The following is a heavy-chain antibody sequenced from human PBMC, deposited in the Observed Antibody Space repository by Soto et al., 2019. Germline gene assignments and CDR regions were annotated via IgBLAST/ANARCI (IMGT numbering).Heavy chain of an antibody. V-gene: IGHV3-21*01. CDR1: VFTFSSYS. CDR2: ISSSSSYI. D-gene: IGHD3-9*01. CDR3: ARDPPLRYFDWLQKDAFDI. J-gene: IGHJ3*02. Sequence: PGGSLRLSCAASVFTFSSYSMNWVRQAPGKGLEWVSSISSSSSYIYYADSVKGRFTISRDNAKNSLYLQMNSLRAEDTAVYYCARDPPLRYFDWLQKDAFDIWGQGTMVTVSS.